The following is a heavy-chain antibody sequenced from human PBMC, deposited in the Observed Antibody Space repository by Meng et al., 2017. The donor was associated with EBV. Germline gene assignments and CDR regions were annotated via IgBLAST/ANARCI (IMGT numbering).Heavy chain of an antibody. J-gene: IGHJ4*02. CDR2: INHSGST. D-gene: IGHD5-24*01. Sequence: QGRLQPWGAGLLRPSETLSLPCAVYGGSFSGYYWSWIRQPPGKGLEWIGEINHSGSTNYNPSLKSRVTISVDTSKNQFSLKLSSVTAADTAVYYCARGRWLQPGSYFDYWGQGTLVTVSS. CDR1: GGSFSGYY. V-gene: IGHV4-34*01. CDR3: ARGRWLQPGSYFDY.